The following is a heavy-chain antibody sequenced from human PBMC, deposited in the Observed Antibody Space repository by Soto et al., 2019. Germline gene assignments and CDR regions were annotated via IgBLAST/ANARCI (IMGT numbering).Heavy chain of an antibody. D-gene: IGHD3-10*01. J-gene: IGHJ4*02. Sequence: SVKVSCEASGGSFSSYAISLVRQAPGQGLEWMGGINPIFGTANYAQKFQGRVTITADESTSTAYMELSSLRSEDPALYYCASYYYGSGTPAVSYFDYWGQGTLVTVSS. CDR3: ASYYYGSGTPAVSYFDY. CDR2: INPIFGTA. CDR1: GGSFSSYA. V-gene: IGHV1-69*13.